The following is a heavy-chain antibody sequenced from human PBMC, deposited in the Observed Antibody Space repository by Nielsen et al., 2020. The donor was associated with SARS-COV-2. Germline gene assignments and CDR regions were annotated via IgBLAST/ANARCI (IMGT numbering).Heavy chain of an antibody. Sequence: GGSLRLSCAASGFTFNIYAMAWVRRAPGRGLQWVTGVSSSGGSTYYTDSVKGRFSISRDNSKNTLFLLMHSLRVEDTAVYYCARDGVVRGDALDLWGQGTTVTVSS. V-gene: IGHV3-23*01. CDR1: GFTFNIYA. CDR3: ARDGVVRGDALDL. D-gene: IGHD3-10*01. J-gene: IGHJ3*01. CDR2: VSSSGGST.